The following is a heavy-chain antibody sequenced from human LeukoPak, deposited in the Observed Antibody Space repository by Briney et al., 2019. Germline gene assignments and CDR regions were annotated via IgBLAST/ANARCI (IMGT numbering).Heavy chain of an antibody. D-gene: IGHD6-19*01. CDR2: INHSGST. V-gene: IGHV4-34*01. J-gene: IGHJ6*03. Sequence: SETLSLTCAVYGGSFSGYYWSWIRQPPGKGREWIGEINHSGSTNYNPSLKRRVTISVDTSKNQFSLKLSSVTAADTAVYYCARGKFQWLAYYYYYYMDVWGKGTTVTVSS. CDR1: GGSFSGYY. CDR3: ARGKFQWLAYYYYYYMDV.